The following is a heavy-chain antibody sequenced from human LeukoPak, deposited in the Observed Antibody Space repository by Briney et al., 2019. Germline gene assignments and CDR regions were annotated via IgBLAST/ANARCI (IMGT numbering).Heavy chain of an antibody. V-gene: IGHV4-31*03. CDR2: IYYSGST. D-gene: IGHD2-2*02. J-gene: IGHJ3*02. Sequence: PSQTLSLTCTVSGDSISSGGYYWSWIRQHPGKGLEWIGYIYYSGSTYYNPSLKSRVTISVDTSKNQFSLKLSSVTAADTAVYYCARAGSVVVPAAIRAFDIWGQGTMVTVSS. CDR3: ARAGSVVVPAAIRAFDI. CDR1: GDSISSGGYY.